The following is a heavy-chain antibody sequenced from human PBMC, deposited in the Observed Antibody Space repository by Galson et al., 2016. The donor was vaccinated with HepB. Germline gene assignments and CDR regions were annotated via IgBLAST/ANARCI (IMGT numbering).Heavy chain of an antibody. V-gene: IGHV3-66*01. J-gene: IGHJ6*02. CDR1: GFTFSTNW. CDR2: LYAGGET. D-gene: IGHD5/OR15-5a*01. CDR3: TRDPCLRNGMNV. Sequence: SLRLSCAGSGFTFSTNWMSWVRQAPGKGLEWVSVLYAGGETYYADSLRGRFTISRDNSKNILYLQMNSLRVEDTAVYYCTRDPCLRNGMNVWGQGTTVTVSS.